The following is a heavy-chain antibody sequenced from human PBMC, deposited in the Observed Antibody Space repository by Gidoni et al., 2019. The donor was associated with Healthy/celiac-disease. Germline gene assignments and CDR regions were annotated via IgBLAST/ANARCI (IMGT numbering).Heavy chain of an antibody. J-gene: IGHJ6*03. D-gene: IGHD4-4*01. CDR2: ISSSSSYI. V-gene: IGHV3-21*01. CDR3: ARGTVTTDGVVGDEGEYYYYYYMDV. CDR1: GFTFSSYS. Sequence: EVQLVESGGGLVKPGGSLRLSCAASGFTFSSYSMNWVRQAPGKGLEWVSSISSSSSYIYYADSVKGRFTISRDNAKNSLYLQMNSLRAEDTAVYYCARGTVTTDGVVGDEGEYYYYYYMDVWGKGTTVTVSS.